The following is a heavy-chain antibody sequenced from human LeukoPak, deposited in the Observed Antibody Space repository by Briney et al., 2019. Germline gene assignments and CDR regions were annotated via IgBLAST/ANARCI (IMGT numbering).Heavy chain of an antibody. J-gene: IGHJ4*02. CDR1: GFTFSNYI. CDR3: AGRGSGSYFDY. D-gene: IGHD3-10*01. CDR2: ILENGSNQ. Sequence: GGSLRLSCAASGFTFSNYIMHWVRQAPGKGLDWVAVILENGSNQYYADSVKGRFTISRDNSKNTLYLQMHSLRAEDTAVYYCAGRGSGSYFDYWGQGTLVTVSS. V-gene: IGHV3-30*04.